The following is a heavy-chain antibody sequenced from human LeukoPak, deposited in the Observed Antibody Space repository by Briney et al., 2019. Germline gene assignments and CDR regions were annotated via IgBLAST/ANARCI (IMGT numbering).Heavy chain of an antibody. Sequence: SETLSLTCTVSGGSISSGSYHWGWIRQPPGKGLEWIGNINYSGSTYYNPSLKSRVTISVDTSKNQFSLKLTSVTAADTAVYYCARVTDDSSGYADYWGQGTLVTVSS. CDR1: GGSISSGSYH. J-gene: IGHJ4*02. CDR3: ARVTDDSSGYADY. V-gene: IGHV4-39*01. D-gene: IGHD3-22*01. CDR2: INYSGST.